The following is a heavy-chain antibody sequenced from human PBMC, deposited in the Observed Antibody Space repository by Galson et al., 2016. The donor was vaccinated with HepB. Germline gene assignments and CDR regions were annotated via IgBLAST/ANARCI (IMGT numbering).Heavy chain of an antibody. Sequence: SLRLSCAGSGFSFSAYAVHWVRQAPGKGLEWVALISYDGSNKYYADSVRGRFIISRDTSKNTLYLQMNSLRHEETAVYYCARDYFDSSGYYYYYGMDVWGQGTTVTVSS. CDR1: GFSFSAYA. D-gene: IGHD3-22*01. CDR2: ISYDGSNK. V-gene: IGHV3-30*19. CDR3: ARDYFDSSGYYYYYGMDV. J-gene: IGHJ6*02.